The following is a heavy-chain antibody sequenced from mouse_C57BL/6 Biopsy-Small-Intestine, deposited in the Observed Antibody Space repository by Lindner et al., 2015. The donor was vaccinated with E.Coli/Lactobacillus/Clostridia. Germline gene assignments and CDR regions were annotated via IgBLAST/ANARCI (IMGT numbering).Heavy chain of an antibody. V-gene: IGHV1-72*04. CDR2: INANSGDT. CDR1: AYTFTGYH. J-gene: IGHJ4*01. CDR3: ARDWVRGIMMDPGNWFGP. Sequence: SVKVSCKASAYTFTGYHLHWLRQAPGQALEWMGLINANSGDTMYAQKFQGRVTLTRDTSISTAYMDLNRLTSDDTAVYYCARDWVRGIMMDPGNWFGPWGQGTLVTVSS. D-gene: IGHD2-3*01.